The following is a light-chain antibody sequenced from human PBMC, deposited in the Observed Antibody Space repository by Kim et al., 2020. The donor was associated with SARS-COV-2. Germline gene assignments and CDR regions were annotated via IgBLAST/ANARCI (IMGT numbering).Light chain of an antibody. CDR3: QKYNSAPLT. V-gene: IGKV1-27*01. CDR2: DTS. Sequence: ASLGDRVAITCRATQGIRNYLAWYQQKPGRPPKLLIADTSTLQSGVPSRFRGSGSGTDFTLTITSLQPEDVATYYCQKYNSAPLTFGGGTKVDIK. J-gene: IGKJ4*01. CDR1: QGIRNY.